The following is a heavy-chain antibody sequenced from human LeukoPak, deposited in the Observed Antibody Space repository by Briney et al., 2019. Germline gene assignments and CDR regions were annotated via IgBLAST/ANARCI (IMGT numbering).Heavy chain of an antibody. D-gene: IGHD6-6*01. CDR1: GFTFSSYS. CDR2: ISSSSSYI. CDR3: ARVGWSSSSYYYYYYMDV. J-gene: IGHJ6*03. V-gene: IGHV3-21*01. Sequence: GGSLRLSCAASGFTFSSYSTNWVRQAPGKGLEWVSSISSSSSYIYYADSVKGRFTISRDNAKNSLYLQMNSLRAEDTAVYYCARVGWSSSSYYYYYYMDVWGKGTTVTVSS.